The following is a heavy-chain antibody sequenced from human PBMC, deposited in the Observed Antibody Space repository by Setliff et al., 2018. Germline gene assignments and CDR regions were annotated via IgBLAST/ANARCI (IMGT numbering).Heavy chain of an antibody. Sequence: ASVKVSCKTSGYNFITLGINWVRQAPGQGLEWVGWISPYSGKTDYAQKFQDRVIMTIDPSTTTAYMELKTLRSDDTAVYYCARGRGPDIVVTIPGDYWCQGTQVTVSS. J-gene: IGHJ4*02. CDR3: ARGRGPDIVVTIPGDY. D-gene: IGHD2-15*01. CDR1: GYNFITLG. V-gene: IGHV1-18*01. CDR2: ISPYSGKT.